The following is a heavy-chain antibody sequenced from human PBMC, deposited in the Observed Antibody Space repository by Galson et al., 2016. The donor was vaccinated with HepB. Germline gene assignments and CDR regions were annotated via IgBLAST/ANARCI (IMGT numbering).Heavy chain of an antibody. V-gene: IGHV3-15*01. D-gene: IGHD2-15*01. CDR1: GFTFRDTW. CDR2: IKTNTEGGST. J-gene: IGHJ4*02. CDR3: STGVGLSDNDC. Sequence: SLRLSCAASGFTFRDTWMTWVRQAPGQGLVWLGRIKTNTEGGSTDYAAPVEDRFTISSDDSKDTLYLQMNSLGTEDTSVYFCSTGVGLSDNDCWGQGTLVTVSS.